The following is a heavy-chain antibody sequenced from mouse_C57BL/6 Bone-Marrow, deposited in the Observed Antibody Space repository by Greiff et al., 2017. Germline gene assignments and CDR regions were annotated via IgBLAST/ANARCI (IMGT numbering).Heavy chain of an antibody. CDR3: EREDWDFDY. J-gene: IGHJ2*01. V-gene: IGHV1-69*01. Sequence: QVQLQQPGAELVMPGASVKLSCKASGYTFTSYWMHWVKQRPGQGLEWIGEIDPSDSYTNYNQKFKGKSTLTVDKSSSTAYMQLSSLTSEDSAVYYCEREDWDFDYWGQGTTLTVSS. D-gene: IGHD4-1*01. CDR2: IDPSDSYT. CDR1: GYTFTSYW.